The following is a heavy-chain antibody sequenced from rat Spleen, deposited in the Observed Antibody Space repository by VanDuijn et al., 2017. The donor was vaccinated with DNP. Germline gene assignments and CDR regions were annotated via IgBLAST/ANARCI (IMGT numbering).Heavy chain of an antibody. D-gene: IGHD1-9*01. CDR3: TRDYYGYNFNY. V-gene: IGHV2-15*01. CDR1: GFSLTSYG. J-gene: IGHJ2*01. CDR2: IWSGGRT. Sequence: QVQLKESGPGLVQPSQTLSLTCIVSGFSLTSYGVSWVRQPPGGGLEWIGGIWSGGRTDYNSALKSRLSISRDTSKSQVFLKMHSLQPEDTGIYFWTRDYYGYNFNYWGQGVMVTVSS.